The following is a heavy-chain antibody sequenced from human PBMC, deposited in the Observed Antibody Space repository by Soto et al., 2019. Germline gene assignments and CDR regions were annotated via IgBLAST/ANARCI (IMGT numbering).Heavy chain of an antibody. V-gene: IGHV1-18*01. CDR2: ISAYNGNT. Sequence: QVQLVQSGAEVKKPGASVKVSCKASGYTFTSYGISWVRQARGLWLEWMGWISAYNGNTNYAQKLQGSVTMTTDASTSNAYMEMRSVRSDDTAMYYCARDQRNMNTFGSACWFAPWGQGTLVTVSS. J-gene: IGHJ5*02. D-gene: IGHD3-16*01. CDR3: ARDQRNMNTFGSACWFAP. CDR1: GYTFTSYG.